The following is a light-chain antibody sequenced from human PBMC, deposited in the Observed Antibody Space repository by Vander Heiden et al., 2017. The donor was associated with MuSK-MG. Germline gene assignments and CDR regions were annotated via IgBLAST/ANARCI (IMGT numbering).Light chain of an antibody. Sequence: QSVLTQPPSVSGAPGQTITISCTGNNSNLGAGSDVHWYQQLPGRAPKLRSSSNSNRPSGVPDRFAGSKSGASASLAITGLQAEDEADYDGQSSDSSLNEDVLVTGTQV. CDR1: NSNLGAGSD. CDR3: QSSDSSLNEDV. V-gene: IGLV1-40*01. J-gene: IGLJ1*01. CDR2: SNS.